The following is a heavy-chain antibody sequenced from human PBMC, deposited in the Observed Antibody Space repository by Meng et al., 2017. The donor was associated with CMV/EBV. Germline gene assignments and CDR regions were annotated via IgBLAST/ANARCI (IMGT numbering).Heavy chain of an antibody. Sequence: GGSLRLSCAASGFTFSSYSMNWVRQAPGKGLDWVSSISSSSSYIYYAGSVKCRFTISRDNAKNSLYLQMNSLKADDTAVYYCVGGIVVVPAAIHYYYYGMDVWGQGTTVTVSS. D-gene: IGHD2-2*01. J-gene: IGHJ6*02. V-gene: IGHV3-21*01. CDR3: VGGIVVVPAAIHYYYYGMDV. CDR1: GFTFSSYS. CDR2: ISSSSSYI.